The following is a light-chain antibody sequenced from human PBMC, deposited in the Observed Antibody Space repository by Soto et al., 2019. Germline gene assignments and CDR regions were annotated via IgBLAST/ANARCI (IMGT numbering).Light chain of an antibody. V-gene: IGKV3-15*01. Sequence: EIVMTQSPAALSVSTGERATLSCRASQSVSSNLAWYQQKPGQAPRLLIYGASTRATGIPARFSGSGSGTEFTLTISSLQSEDFAVYYCQQYNNWPPITFGQGTDWRLN. CDR3: QQYNNWPPIT. CDR1: QSVSSN. CDR2: GAS. J-gene: IGKJ5*01.